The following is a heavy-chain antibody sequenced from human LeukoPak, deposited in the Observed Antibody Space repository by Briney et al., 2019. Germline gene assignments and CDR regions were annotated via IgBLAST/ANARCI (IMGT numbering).Heavy chain of an antibody. CDR1: GFTFSSYA. V-gene: IGHV3-30-3*01. CDR2: ISYDGSNK. Sequence: GGSLRLSCAASGFTFSSYAMHWVRQAPGKGLEWVAVISYDGSNKYYADSVKGRFTISRDNSKNTLYLQMNSLRAEDTAVYYCARHEVGDYYDSSGYYGNWFDPWGQGTLVTVSS. D-gene: IGHD3-22*01. J-gene: IGHJ5*02. CDR3: ARHEVGDYYDSSGYYGNWFDP.